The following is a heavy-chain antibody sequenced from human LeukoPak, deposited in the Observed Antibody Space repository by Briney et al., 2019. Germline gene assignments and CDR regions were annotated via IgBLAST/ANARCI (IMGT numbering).Heavy chain of an antibody. D-gene: IGHD3-22*01. CDR1: GFTFSSYG. Sequence: TGGSLRLSCAASGFTFSSYGMHWVRQAPGKGLEWVAVIWYDGSNKYYADSVKGRFTISRDNSKNTLYLQMNSLRAEDTAVYYCAKSSYYDSSGYEDYWGQGTLVTVSS. CDR3: AKSSYYDSSGYEDY. J-gene: IGHJ4*02. CDR2: IWYDGSNK. V-gene: IGHV3-33*06.